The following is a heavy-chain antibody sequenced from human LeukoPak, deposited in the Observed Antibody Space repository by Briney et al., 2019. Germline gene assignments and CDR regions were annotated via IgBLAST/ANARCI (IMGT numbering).Heavy chain of an antibody. D-gene: IGHD3-22*01. CDR1: GYTFTGNH. Sequence: ASVKVSCKASGYTFTGNHMHWVRQAPGQGLEWMGWINPKSGGTNYAQKFQGRVTMNRDTSISTGYMELSRLRSDDAAVYYCARGTYDKPDYWRQGTLVTVSS. J-gene: IGHJ4*02. CDR3: ARGTYDKPDY. CDR2: INPKSGGT. V-gene: IGHV1-2*02.